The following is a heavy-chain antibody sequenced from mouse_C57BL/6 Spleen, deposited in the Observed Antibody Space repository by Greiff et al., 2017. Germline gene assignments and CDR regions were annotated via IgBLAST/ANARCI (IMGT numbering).Heavy chain of an antibody. Sequence: DVKLQESGPGLVKPSQSLSLTCSVTGYSITSGYYWNWIRQFPGNKLEWMGYISYDGSNNYNPSLKNRIAITRDTSKNQFFLKLNSVTTEDTATYYCARADDGYSLFDYWGQGTTLTVSS. CDR3: ARADDGYSLFDY. V-gene: IGHV3-6*01. D-gene: IGHD2-3*01. CDR1: GYSITSGYY. J-gene: IGHJ2*01. CDR2: ISYDGSN.